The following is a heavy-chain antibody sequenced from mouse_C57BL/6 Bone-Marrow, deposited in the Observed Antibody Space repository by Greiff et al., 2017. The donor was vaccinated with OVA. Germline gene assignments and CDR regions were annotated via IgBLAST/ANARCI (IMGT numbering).Heavy chain of an antibody. V-gene: IGHV1-7*01. CDR2: INPSSGYT. J-gene: IGHJ4*01. Sequence: QVHVKQSGAELARPGASVKMSCKASGYTFTSYWMHWVKQRPGQGLEWIGYINPSSGYTKYNQKFKDKATSTADKSSSTAYMQLSSLTYEDSAVYYCASLEDWGQGTSVTVSS. CDR3: ASLED. CDR1: GYTFTSYW.